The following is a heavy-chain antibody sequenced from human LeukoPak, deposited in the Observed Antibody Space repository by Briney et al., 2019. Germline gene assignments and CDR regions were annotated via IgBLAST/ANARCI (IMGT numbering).Heavy chain of an antibody. D-gene: IGHD2-2*01. CDR3: ANGGYCSSSSCYPKWFDH. V-gene: IGHV4-59*01. Sequence: PSETLSLTCSVSGGSISSYYWSWIRQPPGKGLEWIGSVYHSGSTNYNPSLKSRVTMSVDTSKNQFSLKLRSVTAADTAVYYCANGGYCSSSSCYPKWFDHWGQGTLVTVSS. CDR2: VYHSGST. CDR1: GGSISSYY. J-gene: IGHJ5*02.